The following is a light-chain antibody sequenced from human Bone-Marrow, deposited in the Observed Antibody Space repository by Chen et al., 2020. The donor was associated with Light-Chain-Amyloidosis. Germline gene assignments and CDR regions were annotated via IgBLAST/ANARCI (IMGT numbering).Light chain of an antibody. CDR2: GSS. CDR3: QQYGTSRRT. V-gene: IGKV3-20*01. J-gene: IGKJ4*01. Sequence: EIVLTQSPGTLSLSPGEGANLSCRASQTISSNYLTWYQQNFGQAPMLLIYGSSSRATGIPDRLTGSGSGADFTLTINRLEPEDFARDYCQQYGTSRRTFGGGTKVEIK. CDR1: QTISSNY.